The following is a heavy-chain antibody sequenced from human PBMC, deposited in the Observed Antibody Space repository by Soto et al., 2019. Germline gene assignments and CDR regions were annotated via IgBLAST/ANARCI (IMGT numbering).Heavy chain of an antibody. CDR2: IYHSGST. J-gene: IGHJ5*02. V-gene: IGHV4-30-2*01. CDR1: GGSISSGGYS. D-gene: IGHD3-3*01. Sequence: QLQLQESGSGLVKPSQTLSLTCAVSGGSISSGGYSWSWIRQPPGKGLEWIGYIYHSGSTYYNPSLKSRVTRSVDRSKNQFSLKLSSVTAADTAVYYCARGREETIFGVVIAYNWFDPWGQGTLVTVSS. CDR3: ARGREETIFGVVIAYNWFDP.